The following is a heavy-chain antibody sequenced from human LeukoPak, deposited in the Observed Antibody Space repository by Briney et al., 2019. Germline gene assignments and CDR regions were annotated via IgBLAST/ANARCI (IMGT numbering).Heavy chain of an antibody. CDR3: TRGLWELYRTFDY. CDR2: ISSSSSYI. J-gene: IGHJ4*02. D-gene: IGHD1-26*01. CDR1: GFTFSSYS. V-gene: IGHV3-21*01. Sequence: PGGSLRLSCAASGFTFSSYSLNWVRQAPGKGLEWVSSISSSSSYIYYADSVTGRFTISRDNAKNSLYLQMNSLRAEDTAVYYCTRGLWELYRTFDYWGQGTLVTVSS.